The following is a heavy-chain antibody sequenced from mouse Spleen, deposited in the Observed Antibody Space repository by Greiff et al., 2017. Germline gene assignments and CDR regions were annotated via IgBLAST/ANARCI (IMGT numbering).Heavy chain of an antibody. CDR3: ARSGYYGYDRFAY. Sequence: QVQLKESGAELVKPGASVKISCKASGYAFSSYWMNWVKQRPGKGLEWIGQIYPGDGDTNYNGKFKGKATLTADKSSSTAYMQLSSLTSEDSAVYFCARSGYYGYDRFAYWGQGTLVTVSA. D-gene: IGHD2-2*01. CDR2: IYPGDGDT. CDR1: GYAFSSYW. V-gene: IGHV1-80*01. J-gene: IGHJ3*01.